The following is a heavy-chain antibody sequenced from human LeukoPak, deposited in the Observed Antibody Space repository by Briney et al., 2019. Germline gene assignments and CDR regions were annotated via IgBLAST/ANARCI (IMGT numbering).Heavy chain of an antibody. CDR2: ISSSSSYI. V-gene: IGHV3-21*01. D-gene: IGHD1-7*01. CDR1: GFTFSSYS. J-gene: IGHJ4*02. Sequence: GGSLRLSCAASGFTFSSYSMNWVRQAPGKGLEWVSSISSSSSYIYYADSVKGRFTISRDNAKNSLYLQMNSLRAEDTAVYYCARDTVFTFQELREEADYWGRGTLVTVSS. CDR3: ARDTVFTFQELREEADY.